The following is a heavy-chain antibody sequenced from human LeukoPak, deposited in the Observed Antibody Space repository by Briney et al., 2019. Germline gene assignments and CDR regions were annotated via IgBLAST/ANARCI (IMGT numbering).Heavy chain of an antibody. Sequence: GGSLRLSCAASGFTFSSYSMNWVRQAPGKGLEWVSSISSSSSYIYYADSVKGRFTISRDNARNSLYLQMNSLRAEDTAVYYCARDLFSWDSIMYHYGMDVWGQGTTVTVSS. CDR3: ARDLFSWDSIMYHYGMDV. D-gene: IGHD3-16*01. V-gene: IGHV3-21*01. J-gene: IGHJ6*02. CDR2: ISSSSSYI. CDR1: GFTFSSYS.